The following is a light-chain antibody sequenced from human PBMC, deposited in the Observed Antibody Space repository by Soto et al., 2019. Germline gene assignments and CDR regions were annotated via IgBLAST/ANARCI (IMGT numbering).Light chain of an antibody. Sequence: QSVLTQPPSASGTPGQRVTISCSGSSSNIGINNVYWYKQLPGTAPKLLIYMTSRRPSGVTDRFSASKSGTSATLAISGLRSDDEADYYCTAWDDSLSGPVFDGGTKLTVL. CDR2: MTS. CDR3: TAWDDSLSGPV. J-gene: IGLJ2*01. CDR1: SSNIGINN. V-gene: IGLV1-47*01.